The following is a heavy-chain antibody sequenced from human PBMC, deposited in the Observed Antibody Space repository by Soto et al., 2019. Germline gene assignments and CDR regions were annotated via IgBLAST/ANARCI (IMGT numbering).Heavy chain of an antibody. CDR2: IWYDGSNK. Sequence: GGSLRLSCAASGFTFSSYGMHWVRQAPGKGLEWVAVIWYDGSNKYYADSVKGRFTISRDNSKNTLYLQMNSLRAEDTAVYYCARAETVVNQRRSDFDIWGQGTMVTVSS. D-gene: IGHD3-22*01. CDR3: ARAETVVNQRRSDFDI. J-gene: IGHJ3*02. CDR1: GFTFSSYG. V-gene: IGHV3-33*08.